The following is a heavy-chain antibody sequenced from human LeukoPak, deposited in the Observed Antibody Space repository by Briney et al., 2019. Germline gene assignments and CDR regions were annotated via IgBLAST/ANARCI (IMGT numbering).Heavy chain of an antibody. Sequence: GGSLRLSCAASGFTFSSYWMSWVRQAPGKGLEWVANIKQDGSEKYYVDSVKGRFTISRDNAKNSLFLQMNSLRAEDTAVYYCAREDPRTKVPEGMDVWGQGTTVTVSS. CDR3: AREDPRTKVPEGMDV. V-gene: IGHV3-7*03. D-gene: IGHD4/OR15-4a*01. CDR2: IKQDGSEK. CDR1: GFTFSSYW. J-gene: IGHJ6*02.